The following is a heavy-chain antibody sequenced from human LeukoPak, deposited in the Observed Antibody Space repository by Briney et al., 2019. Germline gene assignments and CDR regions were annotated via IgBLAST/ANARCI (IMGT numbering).Heavy chain of an antibody. CDR1: GFTFSTYG. J-gene: IGHJ4*02. D-gene: IGHD4-17*01. CDR3: VSVLTVTFDS. V-gene: IGHV3-33*01. Sequence: PGRSLRLSCAASGFTFSTYGIHWVRQAPGKGLEWVALVWSDGNGKFYADSVKGRFTISRDNSKNTVYLQMNSLRAEDTAVYYCVSVLTVTFDSWGQGTLVTVSS. CDR2: VWSDGNGK.